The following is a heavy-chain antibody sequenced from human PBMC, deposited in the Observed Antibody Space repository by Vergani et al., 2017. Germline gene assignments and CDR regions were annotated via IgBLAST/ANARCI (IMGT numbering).Heavy chain of an antibody. CDR1: GFTFSSYG. CDR2: IWYDGSNK. Sequence: QVQLVESGGGVVQPGRSLRLSCAASGFTFSSYGMHWVRQAPGKGLEWVAVIWYDGSNKYYADSVKGRFTISRDNSKNTLYLQMNSLRAEDTAVYYCAREYSSSSDDYWGQGTLVTVSS. V-gene: IGHV3-33*01. D-gene: IGHD6-6*01. J-gene: IGHJ4*02. CDR3: AREYSSSSDDY.